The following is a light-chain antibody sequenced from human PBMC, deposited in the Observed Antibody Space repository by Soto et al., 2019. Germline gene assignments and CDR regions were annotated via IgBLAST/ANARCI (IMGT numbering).Light chain of an antibody. CDR3: QEYNNWAPLT. Sequence: EIVMTQSPATLSVSPGERATLSCRASQSVSSNLAWYQQEPGQAPRLLIYGASSRATGIPARFSGSGSGTEVTLTSSRLQSEDFAVYYCQEYNNWAPLTFGGGTKVEIK. CDR1: QSVSSN. J-gene: IGKJ4*01. CDR2: GAS. V-gene: IGKV3D-15*01.